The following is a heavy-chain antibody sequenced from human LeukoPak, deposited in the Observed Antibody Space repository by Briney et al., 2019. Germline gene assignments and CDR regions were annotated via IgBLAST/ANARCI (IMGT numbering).Heavy chain of an antibody. CDR3: ARVTDFSLASAGSGGY. V-gene: IGHV3-21*01. D-gene: IGHD6-13*01. Sequence: GGSLRLSCAASGFIFSTYGMNWVRQAPGKGLEWVSSISGSSIYIYYSESVKGRFTISRDNAKNSLYLQMNSLRADDTAVYYCARVTDFSLASAGSGGYWGQGTLVTASS. CDR1: GFIFSTYG. CDR2: ISGSSIYI. J-gene: IGHJ1*01.